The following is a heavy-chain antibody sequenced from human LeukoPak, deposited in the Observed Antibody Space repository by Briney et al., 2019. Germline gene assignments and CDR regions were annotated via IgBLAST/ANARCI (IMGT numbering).Heavy chain of an antibody. CDR2: ISTSSLYI. V-gene: IGHV3-21*01. D-gene: IGHD1-26*01. Sequence: GGSLRLSCTASGFTFSTYSMNWVRQAPGKGLEWVSFISTSSLYIYYADSVKGRFTISRDNAKNSLHLQMNSLRAEDTAVYYCARDLTLGGATGPGTDYWGQGTLVTVSS. CDR1: GFTFSTYS. J-gene: IGHJ4*02. CDR3: ARDLTLGGATGPGTDY.